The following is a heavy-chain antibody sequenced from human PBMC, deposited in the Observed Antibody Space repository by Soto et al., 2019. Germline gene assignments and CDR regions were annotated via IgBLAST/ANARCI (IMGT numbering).Heavy chain of an antibody. V-gene: IGHV3-30*18. D-gene: IGHD3-22*01. J-gene: IGHJ4*02. CDR3: AKEQLAMTVVVADYFDS. CDR1: GFTFSTYG. CDR2: ISYDGGSK. Sequence: QVQLVESGGGVVQPGKSLRLSCAASGFTFSTYGIHWVRQAPGKGLEWVALISYDGGSKYYGDSVKGRFIISRDNSHNTVFLQMTRLRADATAVYFCAKEQLAMTVVVADYFDSWGQGTLVTVSS.